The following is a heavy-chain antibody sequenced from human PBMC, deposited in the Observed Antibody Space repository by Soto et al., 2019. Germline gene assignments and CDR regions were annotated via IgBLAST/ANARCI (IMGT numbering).Heavy chain of an antibody. CDR3: ARGRGSSCYFDY. J-gene: IGHJ4*02. CDR2: INHSGST. Sequence: QVQLQQWGAGLLKPSETLSLTCAVYGGSFSGYYWSWIRQPPGKGLGWIGEINHSGSTNYNPSLKSRVTISVDTSKNQFSLKLSSVTAADTAVYYCARGRGSSCYFDYWGQGTLVTVSS. CDR1: GGSFSGYY. D-gene: IGHD6-13*01. V-gene: IGHV4-34*01.